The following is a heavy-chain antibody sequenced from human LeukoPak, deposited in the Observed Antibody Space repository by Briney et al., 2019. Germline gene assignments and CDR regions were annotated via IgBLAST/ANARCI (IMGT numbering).Heavy chain of an antibody. V-gene: IGHV3-64D*09. Sequence: GGSLRLSCSASGFTFSSYAMHWVRQAPGKGLEYVSAISSNGGSTYYADSVKGRFTISRDNSKNTLYLQMSSLRAEDTAVYYCARDRCTNGVCYDDYWGQGTLVTVSS. D-gene: IGHD2-8*01. CDR2: ISSNGGST. J-gene: IGHJ4*02. CDR1: GFTFSSYA. CDR3: ARDRCTNGVCYDDY.